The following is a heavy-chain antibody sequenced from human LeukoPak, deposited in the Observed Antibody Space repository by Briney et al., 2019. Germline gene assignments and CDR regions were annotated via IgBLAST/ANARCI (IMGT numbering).Heavy chain of an antibody. Sequence: GESLKISCKGSGYSFTNYWIGWVRQMPGKGLEWMGIIYPGDSDTRYSPSFQGQVTISADKSISTAYLQWSSLKASDTAMYYCARLSLLSSGYYYYYYYMDVWGKGTTVTISS. CDR3: ARLSLLSSGYYYYYYYMDV. J-gene: IGHJ6*03. D-gene: IGHD3-22*01. V-gene: IGHV5-51*01. CDR2: IYPGDSDT. CDR1: GYSFTNYW.